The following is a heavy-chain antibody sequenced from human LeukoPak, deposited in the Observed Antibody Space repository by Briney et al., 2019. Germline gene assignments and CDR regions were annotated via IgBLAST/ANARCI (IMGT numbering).Heavy chain of an antibody. J-gene: IGHJ6*02. CDR3: ARADYDFWSGHIGRYYGMDV. CDR1: GGSLSSYY. Sequence: PSETLSLTCTVSGGSLSSYYWSWVRQPPGKGLEWIGYIYYSGSTNYNPSLKSRVTISVDTSKNQFSLKLSSVTAADTAVYYCARADYDFWSGHIGRYYGMDVWGQGTTVTVSS. CDR2: IYYSGST. D-gene: IGHD3-3*01. V-gene: IGHV4-59*01.